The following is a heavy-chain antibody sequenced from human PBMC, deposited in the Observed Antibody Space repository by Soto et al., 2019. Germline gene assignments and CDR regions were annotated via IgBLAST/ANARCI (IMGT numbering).Heavy chain of an antibody. V-gene: IGHV4-59*08. CDR1: GGSISSYY. J-gene: IGHJ6*03. CDR2: IYYSGST. CDR3: ARQGSITIFGVVTKYYYYMDV. D-gene: IGHD3-3*01. Sequence: PSETLSLTCTVSGGSISSYYWSWIRQPPGKGLEWIGYIYYSGSTNYNPSLKSRVTISVDTSKNQFSLKLSSVTAADTAVYYCARQGSITIFGVVTKYYYYMDVWGKGTTVTVSS.